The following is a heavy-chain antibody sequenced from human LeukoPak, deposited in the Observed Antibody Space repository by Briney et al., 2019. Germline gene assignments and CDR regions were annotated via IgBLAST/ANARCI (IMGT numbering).Heavy chain of an antibody. J-gene: IGHJ3*02. CDR2: IYYSDNT. D-gene: IGHD6-13*01. V-gene: IGHV4-59*08. CDR1: GDPISNYY. Sequence: PSETLSLTCAVSGDPISNYYWSWIRQPPGKGLEWIGYIYYSDNTDYNPSLKSPVSISVDTSQNQFSLKLNSVTAADTAVYYCARHVDNRWYVAFDIWGQGTLVTVSS. CDR3: ARHVDNRWYVAFDI.